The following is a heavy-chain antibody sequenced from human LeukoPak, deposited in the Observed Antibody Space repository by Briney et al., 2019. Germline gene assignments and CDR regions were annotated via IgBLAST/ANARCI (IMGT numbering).Heavy chain of an antibody. J-gene: IGHJ4*02. Sequence: SQTLSLTCAISGDSVSSHSAAWNWIMQSPSRGLEWLGRTYYRSKWYNDYAVSVKSRITINPDTSKNQFSLQLNSVTPEDTAVYYCARDGVAAAGTGCFDYWGQGTLVTVSS. D-gene: IGHD6-13*01. CDR3: ARDGVAAAGTGCFDY. CDR2: TYYRSKWYN. V-gene: IGHV6-1*01. CDR1: GDSVSSHSAA.